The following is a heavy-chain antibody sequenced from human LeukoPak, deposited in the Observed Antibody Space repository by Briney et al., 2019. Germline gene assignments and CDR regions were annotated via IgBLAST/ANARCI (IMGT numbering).Heavy chain of an antibody. J-gene: IGHJ4*02. CDR1: GFTFSSYG. CDR2: ISYDGSNK. D-gene: IGHD6-13*01. CDR3: AKDRSWSVLYYFDY. V-gene: IGHV3-30*18. Sequence: PGGSLRLSCAASGFTFSSYGMHWVRQAPGKGLEWVAVISYDGSNKYYADSVKGRFTISRDNSKNTLYLQMNSLRAEDTAVYYCAKDRSWSVLYYFDYWGQGTLVTVSS.